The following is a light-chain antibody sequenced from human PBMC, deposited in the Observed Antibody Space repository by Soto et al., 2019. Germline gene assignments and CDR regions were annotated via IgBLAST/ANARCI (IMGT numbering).Light chain of an antibody. J-gene: IGLJ2*01. Sequence: QSVLTQPPSASGTPGQRVTISCSGSSSNIGSNIVNWYQQLPGTAPKLLIYSNNRRPSGVPDRFSGSTSGTSASLAISGLQSEDEADYYCAAWDGGLNGVVCGGGTKLTVL. V-gene: IGLV1-44*01. CDR1: SSNIGSNI. CDR2: SNN. CDR3: AAWDGGLNGVV.